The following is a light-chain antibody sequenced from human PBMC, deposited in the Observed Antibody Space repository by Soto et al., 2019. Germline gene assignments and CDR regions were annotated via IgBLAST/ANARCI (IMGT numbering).Light chain of an antibody. CDR3: QQRSNWPLT. V-gene: IGKV3-11*01. Sequence: EIVLTQSPATLSLSPGERATLSCRASQTISSYLAWYQQKPGQAPRLLIYDASNRAAGIPARFSGIGSGTDFTLTISSLAPEDLAVYYCQQRSNWPLTFGGGTKVEIK. CDR2: DAS. J-gene: IGKJ4*01. CDR1: QTISSY.